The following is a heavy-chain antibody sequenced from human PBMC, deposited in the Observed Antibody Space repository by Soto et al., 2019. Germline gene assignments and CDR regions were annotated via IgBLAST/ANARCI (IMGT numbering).Heavy chain of an antibody. CDR1: GYRFTSYW. Sequence: GESLKISCRTSGYRFTSYWIAWVRQMPGKGLGWMGIIFPSDSDTRYSPSFQGQVTISADRSTSTVFLQWASLKASDTAVYFCARKDKSGYFNWFDPWGQGTLVTVSS. CDR3: ARKDKSGYFNWFDP. CDR2: IFPSDSDT. V-gene: IGHV5-51*01. J-gene: IGHJ5*02. D-gene: IGHD3-22*01.